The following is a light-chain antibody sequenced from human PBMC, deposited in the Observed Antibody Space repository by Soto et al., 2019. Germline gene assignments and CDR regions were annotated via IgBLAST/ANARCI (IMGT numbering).Light chain of an antibody. CDR3: AAWDGTLNHIL. J-gene: IGLJ2*01. CDR2: NDN. Sequence: QSVLTQPPSASGTPGQGVAISCSGSRSNMGTNTVNWYQHLPGTAPKLLIYNDNQRPSGVPDRFFGSKSGTSASLAITGLQSEDEADYYCAAWDGTLNHILFGGGTQLTVL. V-gene: IGLV1-44*01. CDR1: RSNMGTNT.